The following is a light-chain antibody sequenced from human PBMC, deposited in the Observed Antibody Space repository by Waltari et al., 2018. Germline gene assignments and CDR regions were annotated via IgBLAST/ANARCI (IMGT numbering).Light chain of an antibody. CDR2: GAS. CDR1: QSVSTT. J-gene: IGKJ2*01. V-gene: IGKV3-15*01. Sequence: EIVMTQSPATLSVSPGERATLSCRASQSVSTTLAWYQQKPGQAPRLLIYGASTRATGIPARFSGSGSGTEFTLTISSLQSADFAIYYCQQFDNWPFGQGTKLEIK. CDR3: QQFDNWP.